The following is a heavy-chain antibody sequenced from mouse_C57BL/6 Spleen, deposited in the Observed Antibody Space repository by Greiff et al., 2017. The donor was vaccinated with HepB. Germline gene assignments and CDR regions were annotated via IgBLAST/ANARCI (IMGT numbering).Heavy chain of an antibody. V-gene: IGHV10-1*01. Sequence: EVQLVESGGGLVQPKGSLKLSCAASGFSFNTYAMNWVRQAPGKGLEWVARIRSKSNNYATYYADSVKDRFTISRDDSESMLYLQMNNLKTEDTAMYYCVRHGLYDYPAWFAYWGQGTLVTVSA. CDR2: IRSKSNNYAT. CDR3: VRHGLYDYPAWFAY. J-gene: IGHJ3*01. CDR1: GFSFNTYA. D-gene: IGHD2-4*01.